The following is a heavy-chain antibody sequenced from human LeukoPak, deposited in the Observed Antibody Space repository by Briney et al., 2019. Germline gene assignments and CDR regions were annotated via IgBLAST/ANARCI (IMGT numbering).Heavy chain of an antibody. Sequence: SETLSLTCTGSGGSISSYYWSWIRQPPGKGLEWIGYIYYSWSTNYNPSLKSRVTISVDTSKNQFSLKLSSVTAADTAVYYCARYSGYEGGIDFWGQGTLVTVSS. D-gene: IGHD5-12*01. CDR2: IYYSWST. V-gene: IGHV4-59*08. J-gene: IGHJ4*02. CDR3: ARYSGYEGGIDF. CDR1: GGSISSYY.